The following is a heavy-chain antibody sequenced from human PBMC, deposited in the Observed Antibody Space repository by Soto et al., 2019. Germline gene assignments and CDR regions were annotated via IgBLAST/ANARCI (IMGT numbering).Heavy chain of an antibody. CDR1: GFTFSSYG. CDR2: ISYDGSNI. J-gene: IGHJ4*02. CDR3: AKENDY. Sequence: GESLKISCAASGFTFSSYGMHWVRQAPGKGLEWVAVISYDGSNIYYADSVKGRFTISRDNSKNTLNLQMNSLRAEDTAVYYCAKENDYWGQGTLVTVSS. V-gene: IGHV3-30*18.